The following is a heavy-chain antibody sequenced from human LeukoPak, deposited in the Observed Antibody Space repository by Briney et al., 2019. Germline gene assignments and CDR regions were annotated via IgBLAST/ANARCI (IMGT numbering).Heavy chain of an antibody. J-gene: IGHJ4*02. CDR2: IKEDGSDK. CDR3: AKDRLRLRFLEWFRGNYFDY. D-gene: IGHD3-3*01. Sequence: GGSLRLSCAASGFTFTNYWMAWVRQAPGEGLAWVASIKEDGSDKDYVDSVKGRFTISRDNSKNTLYLQMNSLRAEDTAVYYCAKDRLRLRFLEWFRGNYFDYWGQGTLVTVSS. V-gene: IGHV3-7*05. CDR1: GFTFTNYW.